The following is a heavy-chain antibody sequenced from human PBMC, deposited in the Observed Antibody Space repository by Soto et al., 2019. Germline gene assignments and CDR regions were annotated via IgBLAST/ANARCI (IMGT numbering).Heavy chain of an antibody. CDR2: FSGSGGST. V-gene: IGHV3-23*01. J-gene: IGHJ4*02. CDR3: AKSLWTYDNSGLDS. D-gene: IGHD3-22*01. Sequence: GSLRLSCAASGFTFSTYAMSWVRQAPGKGLEWVSGFSGSGGSTYYAGSVKGRFTISRDNSKNTLYLQMNSPRAEDTAVYYCAKSLWTYDNSGLDSWGQGTLVTVSS. CDR1: GFTFSTYA.